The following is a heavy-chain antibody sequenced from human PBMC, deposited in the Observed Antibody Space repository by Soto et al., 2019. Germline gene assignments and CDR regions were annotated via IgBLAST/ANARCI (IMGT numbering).Heavy chain of an antibody. V-gene: IGHV3-23*01. CDR1: GFTFSSYS. Sequence: EVQLLESGGGLVQPGGSLRLSCAASGFTFSSYSMSWVRQAPGKGLEWVSGFRTGGDDGTTYYVDSVKGRFTISRDNSKNTLFLQMNSLRAEDTAIYYCAKKVNSGPGSQFFDYWGQGTLVTVSS. D-gene: IGHD3-10*01. J-gene: IGHJ4*02. CDR3: AKKVNSGPGSQFFDY. CDR2: FRTGGDDGTT.